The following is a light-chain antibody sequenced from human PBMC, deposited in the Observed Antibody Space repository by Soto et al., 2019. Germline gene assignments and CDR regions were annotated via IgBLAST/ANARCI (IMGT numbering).Light chain of an antibody. V-gene: IGKV3-20*01. J-gene: IGKJ1*01. Sequence: ELVLTQSPGTLSLSPGERATLSFRARQSVSSSYLAWYQQKPGQAPRLLIYGASSRATGIPDRFSGSGSGTDFTLTISRLEPEDCAVYYCQQYGSSPWTFGQGTKVEIK. CDR3: QQYGSSPWT. CDR1: QSVSSSY. CDR2: GAS.